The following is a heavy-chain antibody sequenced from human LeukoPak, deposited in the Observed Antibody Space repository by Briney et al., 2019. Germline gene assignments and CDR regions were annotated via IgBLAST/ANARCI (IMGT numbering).Heavy chain of an antibody. CDR3: ARELDSSSLNWYFDL. V-gene: IGHV1-2*02. CDR2: INPNSGGT. Sequence: ASVKVSCKASGYTFTGYYMHWVRQAPGQGLEWMGWINPNSGGTNYAQKFQGRVTMTRDTSISTAYMELSSLRSEDTAVYYCARELDSSSLNWYFDLWGRGTLVTVSS. J-gene: IGHJ2*01. CDR1: GYTFTGYY. D-gene: IGHD6-13*01.